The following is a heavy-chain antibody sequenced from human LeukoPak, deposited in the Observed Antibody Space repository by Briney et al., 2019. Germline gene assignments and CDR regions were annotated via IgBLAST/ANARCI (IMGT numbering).Heavy chain of an antibody. V-gene: IGHV5-51*01. Sequence: GESLKISCKGSGYSFTSYWIGWVRQMPGKGLEWMGIIYPGDSDTRYSPSFQGQVTISADKSISTAYPQWSSLKASDTAMYYCARHCESSGGSCYMSVHGMDVWGQGTTVTVSS. CDR1: GYSFTSYW. CDR2: IYPGDSDT. J-gene: IGHJ6*02. D-gene: IGHD2-15*01. CDR3: ARHCESSGGSCYMSVHGMDV.